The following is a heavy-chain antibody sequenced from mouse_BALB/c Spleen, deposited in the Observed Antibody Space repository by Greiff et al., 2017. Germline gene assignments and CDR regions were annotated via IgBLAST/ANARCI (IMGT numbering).Heavy chain of an antibody. J-gene: IGHJ3*01. Sequence: VQLQQSGAELVRPGASVTLSCKASGYTFTDYEMHWVKQTPVHGLEWIGAIDPETGGTAYNQKFKGKATLTADKSSSTAYMELRSLTSEDSAVYYCTRSCDYDVSCAYWGQGTLVTVSA. CDR2: IDPETGGT. V-gene: IGHV1-15*01. D-gene: IGHD2-4*01. CDR1: GYTFTDYE. CDR3: TRSCDYDVSCAY.